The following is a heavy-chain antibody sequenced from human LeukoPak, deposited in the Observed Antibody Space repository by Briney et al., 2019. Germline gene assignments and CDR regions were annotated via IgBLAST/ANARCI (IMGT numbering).Heavy chain of an antibody. CDR2: IIPIFGTA. D-gene: IGHD1-26*01. J-gene: IGHJ3*02. CDR1: GGTFRSYA. CDR3: ARTVVGATTDDAFDI. V-gene: IGHV1-69*05. Sequence: ASVKVSCKTSGGTFRSYAISWVRQAPGQGLEWMGRIIPIFGTANYAQKFQGRVTITTDESTSTAYMELSSLRSEDTAVYYCARTVVGATTDDAFDIWGQGTMVTVSS.